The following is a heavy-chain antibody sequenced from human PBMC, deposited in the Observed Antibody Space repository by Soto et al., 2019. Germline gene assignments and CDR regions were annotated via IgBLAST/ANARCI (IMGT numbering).Heavy chain of an antibody. CDR3: AIYDSSGSRGFQH. D-gene: IGHD3-22*01. J-gene: IGHJ1*01. CDR2: IYYSGST. V-gene: IGHV4-59*12. Sequence: PSETLSLTCTVSGGSISSYYWSWIRQPPGKGLEWIGYIYYSGSTNYNPSLKSRVTISVDTSKNQFSLKLSSVTAADTAVYYCAIYDSSGSRGFQHWGQGTLVTVS. CDR1: GGSISSYY.